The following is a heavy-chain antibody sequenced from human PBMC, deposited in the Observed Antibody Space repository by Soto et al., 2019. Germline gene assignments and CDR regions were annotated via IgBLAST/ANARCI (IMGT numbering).Heavy chain of an antibody. CDR1: GFTFSSYA. J-gene: IGHJ4*02. D-gene: IGHD3-22*01. V-gene: IGHV3-23*01. Sequence: SXESLRLSCAASGFTFSSYAMSWVRQAPGKGLEWVSAISGSGGSTYYADSVKGRFTISRDNSKNTLYLQMNSLRAEDTAVYYCAKDSSTGYYDSSGYGPFDYWGQGTLVTVSS. CDR3: AKDSSTGYYDSSGYGPFDY. CDR2: ISGSGGST.